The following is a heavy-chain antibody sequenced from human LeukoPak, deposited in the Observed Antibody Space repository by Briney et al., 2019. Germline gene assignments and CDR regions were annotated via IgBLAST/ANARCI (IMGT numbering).Heavy chain of an antibody. V-gene: IGHV3-74*01. Sequence: GGSLRLSCAASGFTFSSYSMNWVRQAPGKGLVWVSRINSDGSITTYADSVRGRFTISRDNAKSTLYLQMNSLRAEDTAVYYCASSTQISKYADYWGQGALVTVSS. CDR3: ASSTQISKYADY. J-gene: IGHJ4*02. CDR1: GFTFSSYS. CDR2: INSDGSIT. D-gene: IGHD2-2*01.